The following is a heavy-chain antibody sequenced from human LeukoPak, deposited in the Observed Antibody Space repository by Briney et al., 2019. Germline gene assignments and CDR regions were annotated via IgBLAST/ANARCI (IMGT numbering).Heavy chain of an antibody. V-gene: IGHV4-38-2*01. D-gene: IGHD6-13*01. CDR3: ARLGGGGIAALMDNWFDP. Sequence: SETLSLTCAVSGYSISSGYYWGWIRQPPGKGLEWIGSIYYSGSTYYNPSLKSRVTISVDTSKNQFSLKLSSVTAADTAVYYCARLGGGGIAALMDNWFDPWGQGTRVTVSS. J-gene: IGHJ5*02. CDR2: IYYSGST. CDR1: GYSISSGYY.